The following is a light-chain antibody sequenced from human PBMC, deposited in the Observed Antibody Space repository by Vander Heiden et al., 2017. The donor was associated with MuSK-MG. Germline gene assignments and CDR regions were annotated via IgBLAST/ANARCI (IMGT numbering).Light chain of an antibody. Sequence: EIVMTQSPATLSVSPGERATLSCRASQSVSSNLAWYQQKPGQAPRLLIYGVSTRATRIPARFSGSASGTAFTLTIISLQSQDLAVYFSWQDNNWPEAFGQGTKVEIK. J-gene: IGKJ2*01. V-gene: IGKV3-15*01. CDR2: GVS. CDR3: WQDNNWPEA. CDR1: QSVSSN.